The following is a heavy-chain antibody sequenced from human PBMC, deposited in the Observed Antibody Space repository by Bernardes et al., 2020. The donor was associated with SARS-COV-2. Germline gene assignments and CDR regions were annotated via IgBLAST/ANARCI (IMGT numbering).Heavy chain of an antibody. CDR1: GYIFTSYY. J-gene: IGHJ6*02. CDR2: INPSGGST. CDR3: ARDARDIVVVPAEDIVYGMDV. D-gene: IGHD2-2*01. V-gene: IGHV1-46*01. Sequence: ASVKVSCKASGYIFTSYYVHWVRQAPGQGLEWMGIINPSGGSTSYAQKFQDRVTMTRDTSTSTVHMDLSSLTSEDTAVYFCARDARDIVVVPAEDIVYGMDVWGQGTTVTVSS.